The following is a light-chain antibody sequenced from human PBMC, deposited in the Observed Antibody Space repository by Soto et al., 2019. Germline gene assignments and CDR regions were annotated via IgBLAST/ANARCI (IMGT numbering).Light chain of an antibody. CDR3: VLYMGRGIWV. V-gene: IGLV8-61*01. CDR2: RTN. Sequence: QTVVTQEPSFSVSPGGTVTLTCALSSGSVSTNNYPSWCQQTPGQAPRTLIFRTNTRSSGVPDRFSGSILGNKAALTITGAQAGDESDYYCVLYMGRGIWVFGGGTQLTVL. CDR1: SGSVSTNNY. J-gene: IGLJ3*02.